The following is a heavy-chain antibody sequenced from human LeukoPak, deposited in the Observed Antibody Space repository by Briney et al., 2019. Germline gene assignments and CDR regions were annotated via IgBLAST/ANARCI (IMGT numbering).Heavy chain of an antibody. D-gene: IGHD5-18*01. Sequence: GGSLRLSCAASGFTFSSYWMNWVRQAPGKGLVWVSRIASDGSSTTYADSVKGRFSISRDNAKNTLYLQMNSLRAEDTAVYYCARDAVDTANAVWGQGTTVTVSS. J-gene: IGHJ6*02. CDR1: GFTFSSYW. V-gene: IGHV3-74*01. CDR3: ARDAVDTANAV. CDR2: IASDGSST.